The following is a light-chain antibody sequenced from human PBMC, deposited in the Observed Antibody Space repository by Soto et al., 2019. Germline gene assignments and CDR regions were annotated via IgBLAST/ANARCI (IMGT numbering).Light chain of an antibody. CDR2: DVT. CDR3: CSFPGSTAI. Sequence: QSVLTQPRSVSGSPGQSVTISCTGTSGDVGRYNYVSRYQQHPGKAPRLMIYDVTKRPSGVPDRFSGSKSGNTASLTISGLQAEDEADYYCCSFPGSTAIFGGGTKLTVL. J-gene: IGLJ2*01. V-gene: IGLV2-11*01. CDR1: SGDVGRYNY.